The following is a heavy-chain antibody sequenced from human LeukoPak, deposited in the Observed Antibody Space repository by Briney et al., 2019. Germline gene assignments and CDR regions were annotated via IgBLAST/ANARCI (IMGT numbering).Heavy chain of an antibody. D-gene: IGHD3-10*02. CDR1: GFTLSSYE. J-gene: IGHJ6*04. CDR3: AELGITMIGGV. V-gene: IGHV3-48*03. Sequence: GGSLRLSCAASGFTLSSYEMNWVRQAPGKGLEWVSYISTSGSTIYYADSVKGRFTISRDNAKNSLYLQMNSLRAEDTAVYYCAELGITMIGGVWGKGTTVTISS. CDR2: ISTSGSTI.